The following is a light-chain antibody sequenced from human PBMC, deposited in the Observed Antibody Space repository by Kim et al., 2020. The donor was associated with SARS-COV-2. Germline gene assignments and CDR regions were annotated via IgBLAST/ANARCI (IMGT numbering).Light chain of an antibody. Sequence: SYELTQPPSVSVSPGQTVSITCSGDKLGDKYASWYQQKPGQSPVLVIYQDSRRPSGIPERFSGSKSGNTATLTISGTQAMDEADYYCQAWDSSAAVFGGGTKVTVL. CDR3: QAWDSSAAV. J-gene: IGLJ3*02. CDR2: QDS. V-gene: IGLV3-1*01. CDR1: KLGDKY.